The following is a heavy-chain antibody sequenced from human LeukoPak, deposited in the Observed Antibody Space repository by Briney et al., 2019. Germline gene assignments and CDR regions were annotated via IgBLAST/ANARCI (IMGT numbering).Heavy chain of an antibody. Sequence: GGSLRLSCAASGFTFSSYSMNWVRQAPGKGLEWVSSISSSSSYIYYADSVKGRFTIPRDNAKNTLYLQMNSLRAEDTAVYYCARVSVQGAQAFEIWGQGTMVTVSS. J-gene: IGHJ3*02. CDR3: ARVSVQGAQAFEI. CDR1: GFTFSSYS. CDR2: ISSSSSYI. V-gene: IGHV3-21*01.